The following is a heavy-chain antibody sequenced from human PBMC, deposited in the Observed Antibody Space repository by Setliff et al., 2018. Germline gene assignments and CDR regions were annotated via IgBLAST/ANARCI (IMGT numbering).Heavy chain of an antibody. CDR3: AHREGYGSGSLYYFDY. Sequence: VSGPKLVNPTQTLTLTCSFSGFSLTTTGVGVGWIRQTPGKALEWLALIYWDDVERYSPSLKSRLTITKDTSKNQVVLRMTNMDPMDTATYYCAHREGYGSGSLYYFDYWGQGTLVTVSS. CDR2: IYWDDVE. CDR1: GFSLTTTGVG. J-gene: IGHJ4*02. D-gene: IGHD3-10*01. V-gene: IGHV2-5*02.